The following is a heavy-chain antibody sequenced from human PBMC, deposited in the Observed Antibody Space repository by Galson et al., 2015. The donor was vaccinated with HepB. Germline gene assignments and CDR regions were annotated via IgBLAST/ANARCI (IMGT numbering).Heavy chain of an antibody. D-gene: IGHD5-24*01. Sequence: SLRLSCAASGFTFDDYAMHWVRQAPGKGLEWVSGISWNSGNIGYADSVKGRFTISRDNTKNSLYLQMNSLRAEDTALYYCAKDRVATIEVYGMDVWGQGATVTVSS. V-gene: IGHV3-9*01. CDR3: AKDRVATIEVYGMDV. CDR2: ISWNSGNI. J-gene: IGHJ6*02. CDR1: GFTFDDYA.